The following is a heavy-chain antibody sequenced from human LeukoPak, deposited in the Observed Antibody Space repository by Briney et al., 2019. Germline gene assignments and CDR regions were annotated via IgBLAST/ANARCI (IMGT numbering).Heavy chain of an antibody. CDR2: ISYDGSNK. CDR3: AKVGFYVFWGVFYRGYYFAS. J-gene: IGHJ4*02. V-gene: IGHV3-30-3*01. D-gene: IGHD3-3*01. Sequence: PGGSLRLSCAASGFTFSSYAMHWVRQAPGKGLEWVAVISYDGSNKYYADSVKGRFTISRDNSKNTLYLQMNSLRAEDTAVYYCAKVGFYVFWGVFYRGYYFASGAREPLVTVS. CDR1: GFTFSSYA.